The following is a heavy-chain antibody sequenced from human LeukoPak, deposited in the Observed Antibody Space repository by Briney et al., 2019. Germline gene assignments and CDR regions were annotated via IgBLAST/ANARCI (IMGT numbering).Heavy chain of an antibody. CDR3: ASWGYYDILTGYYPTSFY. CDR2: IYYSGST. CDR1: GGSISSSSYY. V-gene: IGHV4-39*01. J-gene: IGHJ4*02. Sequence: PSETLSLTCTVSGGSISSSSYYWGLIRQPPGKGLEWIGTIYYSGSTYYYPSLKSRVTISVDTSKNQFSLKLNSVTAADTAVYYCASWGYYDILTGYYPTSFYWGQGTLVTVSS. D-gene: IGHD3-9*01.